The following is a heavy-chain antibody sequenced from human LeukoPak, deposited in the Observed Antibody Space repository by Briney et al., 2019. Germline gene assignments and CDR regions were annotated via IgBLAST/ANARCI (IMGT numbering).Heavy chain of an antibody. CDR2: IYYSGST. D-gene: IGHD2-21*02. CDR1: GASISSYY. CDR3: ARAKDCGGDCYPFDY. V-gene: IGHV4-59*01. J-gene: IGHJ4*02. Sequence: SETLSLTCTVSGASISSYYWSWIRQPPGKGLEWIGYIYYSGSTNYNPSLESRVTISVDTSKNQFSLKLSSVTAADAAVYYCARAKDCGGDCYPFDYWGQGTLVTVSS.